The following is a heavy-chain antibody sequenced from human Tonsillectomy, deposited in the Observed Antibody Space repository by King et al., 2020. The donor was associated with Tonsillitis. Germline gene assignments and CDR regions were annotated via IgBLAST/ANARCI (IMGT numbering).Heavy chain of an antibody. D-gene: IGHD3-10*01. CDR2: ISYDGSNK. V-gene: IGHV3-30*03. CDR1: GFTFSSYG. CDR3: AITVRFGGVGDY. Sequence: VQLVESGGGVVQPGRSLRLSCAASGFTFSSYGMHWVRQAPGKGLEWVAVISYDGSNKYYADPVKGRFTISRDNSKNTLYLQMNSLGAEDTAVYYCAITVRFGGVGDYWGQGTLVTVSS. J-gene: IGHJ4*02.